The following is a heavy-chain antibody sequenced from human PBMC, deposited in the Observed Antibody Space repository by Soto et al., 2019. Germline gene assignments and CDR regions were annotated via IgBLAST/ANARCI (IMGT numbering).Heavy chain of an antibody. CDR1: GFDASVNY. Sequence: EVQLVESGGTLVQPGGSLRLSCAASGFDASVNYMTWVRQAPGKGLEWVSLINAGGSTLYADSVQGRFIISRDNSNNTLYLQMNSLRVEDTAMYYCVRENYSYGMDVWGQGPALTVSS. V-gene: IGHV3-66*01. CDR3: VRENYSYGMDV. CDR2: INAGGST. J-gene: IGHJ6*02.